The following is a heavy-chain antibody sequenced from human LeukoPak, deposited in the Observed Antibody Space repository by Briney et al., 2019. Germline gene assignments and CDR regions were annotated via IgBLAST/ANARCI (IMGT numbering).Heavy chain of an antibody. J-gene: IGHJ5*02. V-gene: IGHV3-48*03. D-gene: IGHD2-2*01. CDR3: ARDQNCRSATCYGFDP. CDR2: ISSSGSSI. Sequence: GGSLRLSCAASGFTFSSYELNWVRQTPGKGLEWVSYISSSGSSIYYADSVKGRFTISRDNAKNSLFLQMNSLRAEDTAVYYCARDQNCRSATCYGFDPWGQGTLVTVSS. CDR1: GFTFSSYE.